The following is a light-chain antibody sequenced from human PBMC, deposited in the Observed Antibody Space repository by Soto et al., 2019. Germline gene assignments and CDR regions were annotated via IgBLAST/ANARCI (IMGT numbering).Light chain of an antibody. Sequence: QSELTQPPSASGTPGQRVTISCSGSSPNIGSNSVNWYQRLPETAPKLLLSTNDQRPSGVPDRFSGSKSGTSAYLAISGLQSEDEADYFCAAWDDTLNGLLFGGGTKVTVL. V-gene: IGLV1-44*01. CDR1: SPNIGSNS. J-gene: IGLJ3*02. CDR3: AAWDDTLNGLL. CDR2: TND.